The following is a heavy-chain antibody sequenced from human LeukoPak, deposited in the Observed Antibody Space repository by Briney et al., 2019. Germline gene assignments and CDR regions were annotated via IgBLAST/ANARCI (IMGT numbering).Heavy chain of an antibody. D-gene: IGHD7-27*01. CDR2: IYPRGST. CDR3: ARFSPRAMGNYLDF. V-gene: IGHV4-30-2*01. Sequence: PSQTLSLTCAVSGGSISSGSYSWSWIRQPPGKGLEWIGYIYPRGSTYYNPSLKSRVILSLDKSANQFSLNLSFVTAADTAVYYCARFSPRAMGNYLDFWGQGPLVTVSS. CDR1: GGSISSGSYS. J-gene: IGHJ4*02.